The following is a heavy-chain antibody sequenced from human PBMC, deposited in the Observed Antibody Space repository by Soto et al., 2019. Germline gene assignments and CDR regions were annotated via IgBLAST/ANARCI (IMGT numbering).Heavy chain of an antibody. CDR2: ISGSGGST. D-gene: IGHD2-8*01. CDR3: AKAQIGFLMEYYYGMEV. V-gene: IGHV3-23*01. J-gene: IGHJ6*02. CDR1: GFTFSSYA. Sequence: GGSLRLSCAASGFTFSSYAMSWVRQAPGKGLEWVSAISGSGGSTYYADSVKGRFTISRDNSKNTLYLQMNSLRAEDTAVYYCAKAQIGFLMEYYYGMEVWGQGTTVTVSS.